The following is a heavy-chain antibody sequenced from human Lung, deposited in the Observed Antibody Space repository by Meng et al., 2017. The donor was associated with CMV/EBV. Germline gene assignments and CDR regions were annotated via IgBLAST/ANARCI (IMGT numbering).Heavy chain of an antibody. CDR2: IYPGDSDT. J-gene: IGHJ6*02. CDR1: GYSFASYW. V-gene: IGHV5-51*01. Sequence: GEXXKISCQGSGYSFASYWIGWARQMPGKGLEWMGIIYPGDSDTRYSPSFEGQVTISADKSISTAYLQWSSLKASDTAMYYCTKSCGGDCYAQYYYYGMDVXGQGXTVTVSS. CDR3: TKSCGGDCYAQYYYYGMDV. D-gene: IGHD2-21*01.